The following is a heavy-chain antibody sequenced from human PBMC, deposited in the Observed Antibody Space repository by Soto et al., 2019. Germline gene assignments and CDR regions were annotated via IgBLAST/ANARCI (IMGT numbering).Heavy chain of an antibody. Sequence: VHLVESGGGVVQPGRSLRLSCAASGFTFSSYSMNWVRQAPGKGLEWVSYISSSSSTIYYADSVKGRFTISRDNAKNSLYLQMNSLRDEDTAVYYCARDLIVVVPAGYYYYGMDVWGQGTTVTVSS. CDR1: GFTFSSYS. D-gene: IGHD2-2*01. J-gene: IGHJ6*02. CDR3: ARDLIVVVPAGYYYYGMDV. CDR2: ISSSSSTI. V-gene: IGHV3-48*02.